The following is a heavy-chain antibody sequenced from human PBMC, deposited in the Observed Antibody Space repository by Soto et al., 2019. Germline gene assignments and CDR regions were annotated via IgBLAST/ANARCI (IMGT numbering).Heavy chain of an antibody. CDR1: GASITDYY. D-gene: IGHD2-15*01. Sequence: QMQMQESGPRLVKPSETLSLTCTVSGASITDYYWSWIRQPPEKGLEWIGYIYFSGIANYNPSLKCRATISRDTSKNEFSLKLTSVTAADTAIYYCARGDSDLAVSEAAYWGQGTMVTVSS. V-gene: IGHV4-59*01. CDR2: IYFSGIA. CDR3: ARGDSDLAVSEAAY. J-gene: IGHJ1*01.